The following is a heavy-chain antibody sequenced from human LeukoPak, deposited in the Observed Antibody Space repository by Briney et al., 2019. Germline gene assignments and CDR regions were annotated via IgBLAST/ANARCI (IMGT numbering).Heavy chain of an antibody. CDR2: IRYDAANQ. J-gene: IGHJ4*02. CDR3: AKGKDCSGGSCYVDY. CDR1: GFDFSNNG. Sequence: GGSLRLSCGASGFDFSNNGMHWVRQAPGKGLEWVAFIRYDAANQYYADSVKGRFTISRDNSKNTLYLHMNSLTAEDTAVYYCAKGKDCSGGSCYVDYWGQGTLVTVSS. D-gene: IGHD2-15*01. V-gene: IGHV3-30*02.